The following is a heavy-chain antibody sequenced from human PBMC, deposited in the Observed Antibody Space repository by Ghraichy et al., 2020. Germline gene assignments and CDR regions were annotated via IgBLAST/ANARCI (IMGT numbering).Heavy chain of an antibody. CDR2: IWYDGSNK. J-gene: IGHJ3*02. CDR1: GFTFSSYG. CDR3: ASTRGMIVEEAFDI. Sequence: GGSLRLSCAASGFTFSSYGMHWVRQAPGKGLEWVAVIWYDGSNKYYADSVKGRFTISRDNSKNTLYLQMNSLRAEDTTVYYCASTRGMIVEEAFDIWGQGTMVTVSS. D-gene: IGHD3-22*01. V-gene: IGHV3-33*01.